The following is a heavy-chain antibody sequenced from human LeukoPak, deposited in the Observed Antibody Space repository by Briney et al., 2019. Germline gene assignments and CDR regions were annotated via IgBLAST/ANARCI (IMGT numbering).Heavy chain of an antibody. J-gene: IGHJ6*02. CDR1: GFTFSSYA. CDR3: ARDSYYASGRLSSYYYGMDV. Sequence: QTGGSLRLSCAASGFTFSSYAMHWVRQAPGKGLEWVAIISYDGSNKYYADSVKGRFTISRDNSKNTLYLQMNSLRAEDTAVYYCARDSYYASGRLSSYYYGMDVWGQGTTVTVSS. V-gene: IGHV3-30-3*01. CDR2: ISYDGSNK. D-gene: IGHD3-10*01.